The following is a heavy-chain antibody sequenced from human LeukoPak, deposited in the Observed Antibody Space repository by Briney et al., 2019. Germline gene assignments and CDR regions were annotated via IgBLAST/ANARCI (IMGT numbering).Heavy chain of an antibody. CDR3: AREVFEKIAVAGSPYYYYYMDV. CDR1: GYTFSSDG. Sequence: ASVKVSCKASGYTFSSDGISWVRQAPGQGLEWMGWISSYNGNTKYAEKLQGRVTMTTDTSTSTAYMELRSLRSDDTAVYYCAREVFEKIAVAGSPYYYYYMDVWGKGTTVTISS. CDR2: ISSYNGNT. V-gene: IGHV1-18*01. D-gene: IGHD6-19*01. J-gene: IGHJ6*03.